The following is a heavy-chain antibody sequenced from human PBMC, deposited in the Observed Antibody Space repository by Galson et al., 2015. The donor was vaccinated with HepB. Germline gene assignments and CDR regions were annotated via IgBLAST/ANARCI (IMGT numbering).Heavy chain of an antibody. Sequence: SLRLSCAASGFTFSTYSMNWVRQAPGKGLEWVSYISSSSSTIYYADSVKGRFTISRDNAKNSLYLQMNSLRAEDTAVYFCARNVVVVDDDGMDVWGQGTTVTVSS. CDR1: GFTFSTYS. CDR3: ARNVVVVDDDGMDV. V-gene: IGHV3-48*04. J-gene: IGHJ6*02. CDR2: ISSSSSTI. D-gene: IGHD2-15*01.